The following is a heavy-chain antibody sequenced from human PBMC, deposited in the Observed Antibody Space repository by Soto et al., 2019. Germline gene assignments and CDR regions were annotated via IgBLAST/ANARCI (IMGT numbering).Heavy chain of an antibody. V-gene: IGHV3-30-3*01. J-gene: IGHJ6*02. Sequence: PGGSLRLSCAASGFTFSSYAMHWVRQAPGKGLEWVAVISYDGSNKYYADSVKGRFTISRDNSKNTLYLQMNSLRAEDTAVYYCARDHNYDFWSGYYPYYYYGMDVWGQGTTVTVSS. CDR3: ARDHNYDFWSGYYPYYYYGMDV. CDR2: ISYDGSNK. CDR1: GFTFSSYA. D-gene: IGHD3-3*01.